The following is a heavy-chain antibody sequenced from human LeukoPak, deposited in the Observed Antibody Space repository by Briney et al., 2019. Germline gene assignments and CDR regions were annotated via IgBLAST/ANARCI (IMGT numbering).Heavy chain of an antibody. CDR3: ARAPPHPESAVEMATITLSVYFDY. CDR2: IYHSGST. J-gene: IGHJ4*02. CDR1: GYSISSGYY. D-gene: IGHD5-24*01. Sequence: SETLSLTCAVSGYSISSGYYWGWIRQPPGKGLEWIGSIYHSGSTYYNPSLKSRVTISVDTSKNQFSLKLSSVTAADTAVYYCARAPPHPESAVEMATITLSVYFDYWGQGTLVTVSS. V-gene: IGHV4-38-2*01.